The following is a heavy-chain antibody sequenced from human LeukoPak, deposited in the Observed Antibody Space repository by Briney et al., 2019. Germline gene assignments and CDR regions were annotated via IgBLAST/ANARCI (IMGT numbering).Heavy chain of an antibody. CDR1: GFTVSSNY. J-gene: IGHJ4*02. Sequence: GGSLRLSCAASGFTVSSNYMSWVRQAPGKGLEWVSVIYSGGSTYYADSVKGRFSISRDNSKNTLYLQMNSLRAEDTAVYYCAREYYYDSSGYYYEDYWGQGTLVTVSS. CDR2: IYSGGST. V-gene: IGHV3-66*01. D-gene: IGHD3-22*01. CDR3: AREYYYDSSGYYYEDY.